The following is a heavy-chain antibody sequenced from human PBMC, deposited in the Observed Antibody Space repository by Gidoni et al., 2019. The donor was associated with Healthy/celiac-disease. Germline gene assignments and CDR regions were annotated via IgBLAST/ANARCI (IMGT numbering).Heavy chain of an antibody. CDR1: GFTFSSYG. J-gene: IGHJ5*02. Sequence: QVQLVESGGGVVQPGRSLRLSCAASGFTFSSYGMHWVRQAPGKGLEWVAVIWYDGSNKYYADSVKGRFTISRDNSKNTLYLQMNSLRAEDTAVYYCAREMDTAMVLNWFDPWGQGTLVTVSS. CDR2: IWYDGSNK. V-gene: IGHV3-33*01. D-gene: IGHD5-18*01. CDR3: AREMDTAMVLNWFDP.